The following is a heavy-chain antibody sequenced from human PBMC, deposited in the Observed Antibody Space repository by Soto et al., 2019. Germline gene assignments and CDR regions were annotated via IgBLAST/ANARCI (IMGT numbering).Heavy chain of an antibody. Sequence: GGSLRLCCAASGFTFSSYAMHWVRQAQGKGLEWVAVISYDGSNKYYADSVKGRFTISRDNSKNTLYLQMNSLRAEDTAVYYCARGGGYYTNNWFDPWGQGTLVTVSS. V-gene: IGHV3-30-3*01. J-gene: IGHJ5*02. CDR3: ARGGGYYTNNWFDP. CDR1: GFTFSSYA. CDR2: ISYDGSNK. D-gene: IGHD3-3*01.